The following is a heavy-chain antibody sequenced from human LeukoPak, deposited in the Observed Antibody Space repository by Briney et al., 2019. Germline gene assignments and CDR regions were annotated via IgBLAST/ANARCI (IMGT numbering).Heavy chain of an antibody. D-gene: IGHD1-26*01. CDR2: ISGNGGSI. CDR1: GFTFSSYA. V-gene: IGHV3-64*04. Sequence: GGSLRLSCSASGFTFSSYAIQWVRQAPGKGLEYVSAISGNGGSIYYADSVKGRFTISRDNSKNTLYLQMNSLRAEDTAVYYCARDYSGSYNVDYWGQGTLVTVSS. J-gene: IGHJ4*02. CDR3: ARDYSGSYNVDY.